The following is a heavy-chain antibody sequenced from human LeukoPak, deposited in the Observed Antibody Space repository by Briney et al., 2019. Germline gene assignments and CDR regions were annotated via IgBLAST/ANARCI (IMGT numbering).Heavy chain of an antibody. J-gene: IGHJ4*02. CDR2: IYYSGST. CDR3: AGSLGFPLDY. Sequence: PSETLSLTCAVYGGSFSGYYWSWIRQPPGKGLEWIGYIYYSGSTNYNPSLKSRVTISVDTSKNQFSLKLSSVTAADTAVYYCAGSLGFPLDYWGQGTLVTVSS. D-gene: IGHD2-15*01. CDR1: GGSFSGYY. V-gene: IGHV4-59*01.